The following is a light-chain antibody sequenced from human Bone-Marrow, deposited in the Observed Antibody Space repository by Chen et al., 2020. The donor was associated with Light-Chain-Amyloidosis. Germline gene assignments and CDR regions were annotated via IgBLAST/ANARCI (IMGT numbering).Light chain of an antibody. V-gene: IGLV3-21*03. CDR1: NIGSTS. Sequence: RPPRVSLAPGRPPTLAGGGNNIGSTSVHWYQQTPGQAPLLVVYDDSDRPSGIPERLSGSNSGNTATLTISRVEAGDEADYYCQVWDRSSDRPVFGGGTKLTVL. J-gene: IGLJ3*02. CDR3: QVWDRSSDRPV. CDR2: DDS.